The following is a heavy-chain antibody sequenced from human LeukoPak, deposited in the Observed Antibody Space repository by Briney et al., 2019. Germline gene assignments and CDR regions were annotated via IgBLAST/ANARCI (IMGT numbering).Heavy chain of an antibody. CDR2: INHSGRT. CDR1: GGSFSDYF. D-gene: IGHD1-20*01. J-gene: IGHJ6*03. Sequence: SETLSLTCAVYGGSFSDYFWGWIRQPPGKGLEWIGEINHSGRTYYNPSLKSRVTISVDTSKNQFSLNLSSVTAADTAVYYCARSSVTADDFYYYYMDVWGKGTTVTVSS. V-gene: IGHV4-34*01. CDR3: ARSSVTADDFYYYYMDV.